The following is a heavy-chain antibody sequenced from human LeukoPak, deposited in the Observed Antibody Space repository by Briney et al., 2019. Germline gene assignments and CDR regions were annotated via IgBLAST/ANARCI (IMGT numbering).Heavy chain of an antibody. CDR1: GFTFSSYS. V-gene: IGHV3-21*06. Sequence: GGSLRLSCAASGFTFSSYSMNWVRQAPGKGLEWVSSISSSSTYIKYADSVKGRFTISRDNALNSVYLQMNSLGADDTAVYYCASPGSALTGGPVWGQGSLVTVSS. J-gene: IGHJ4*02. CDR2: ISSSSTYI. CDR3: ASPGSALTGGPV. D-gene: IGHD3-9*01.